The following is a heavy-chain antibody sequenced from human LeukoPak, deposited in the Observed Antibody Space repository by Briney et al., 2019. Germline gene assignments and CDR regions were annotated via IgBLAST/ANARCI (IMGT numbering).Heavy chain of an antibody. Sequence: PGGSLRLSCAASGFTFSSYEMNWVRQAPGKGLEWVSAISGSGGSTYYADSVKGRFTISRDNSKNTLYLQMNSLRAEDTAVYYCAKSPGYSSGWYFDCWGQGTLVTVSS. CDR2: ISGSGGST. CDR1: GFTFSSYE. V-gene: IGHV3-23*01. D-gene: IGHD6-19*01. J-gene: IGHJ4*02. CDR3: AKSPGYSSGWYFDC.